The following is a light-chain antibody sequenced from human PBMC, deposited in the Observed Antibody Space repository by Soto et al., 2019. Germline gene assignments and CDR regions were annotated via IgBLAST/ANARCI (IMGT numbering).Light chain of an antibody. Sequence: QPVLTQSPSASASLGASVKLTCTLSSGHSSYTVAWHQQQPEKGPRHLMKLNSDGSYTRGDGIPDRFSGSSSGAERYLTISTLQSEDEADYYCQTWGTGFKVFGGGTKLTVL. V-gene: IGLV4-69*01. J-gene: IGLJ3*02. CDR2: LNSDGSY. CDR3: QTWGTGFKV. CDR1: SGHSSYT.